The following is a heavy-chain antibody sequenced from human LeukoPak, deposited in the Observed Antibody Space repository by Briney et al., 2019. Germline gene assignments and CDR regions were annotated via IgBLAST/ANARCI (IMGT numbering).Heavy chain of an antibody. CDR1: GFTFSSYW. J-gene: IGHJ4*02. D-gene: IGHD3-10*01. CDR3: VKVAKYYYGSETYYFFEH. Sequence: GGSLRLSCAASGFTFSSYWMSWVRQAPGKGLEWVANINQDGTEKYYVDSVKGRFTISRDNAKNSLDLQMNSLRVEDTGIYYCVKVAKYYYGSETYYFFEHWGQGTPVTASS. CDR2: INQDGTEK. V-gene: IGHV3-7*01.